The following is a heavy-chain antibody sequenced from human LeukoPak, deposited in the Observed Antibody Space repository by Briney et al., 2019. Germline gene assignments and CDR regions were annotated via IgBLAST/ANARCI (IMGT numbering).Heavy chain of an antibody. D-gene: IGHD3-16*01. J-gene: IGHJ6*03. CDR3: AKGSEYLWGSLENYYYYYMDV. Sequence: GGSLRLSCAAPGFTFCSFAMNWVRQAPGKGLGWVSSFNGGGSNTFYADSVKGRFTISRHNSKNTLYLQMSSLRADDTAVYYCAKGSEYLWGSLENYYYYYMDVWGKGTTVTVSS. CDR2: FNGGGSNT. CDR1: GFTFCSFA. V-gene: IGHV3-23*01.